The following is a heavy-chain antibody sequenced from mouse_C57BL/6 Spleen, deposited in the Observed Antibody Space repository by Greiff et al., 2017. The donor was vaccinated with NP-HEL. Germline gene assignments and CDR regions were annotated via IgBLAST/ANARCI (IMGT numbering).Heavy chain of an antibody. Sequence: QVQLQQPGAELVMPGASVKLSCKASGYTFTSYWMHWVKQRPGQGLEWIGEIDPSDSYTTYNQKFKGKSTLTVDKSSSTAYMQLSSLTSEDSAVYYCARAYDYAAYYFDYWGQGTTLTVSS. CDR1: GYTFTSYW. V-gene: IGHV1-69*01. J-gene: IGHJ2*01. D-gene: IGHD2-4*01. CDR3: ARAYDYAAYYFDY. CDR2: IDPSDSYT.